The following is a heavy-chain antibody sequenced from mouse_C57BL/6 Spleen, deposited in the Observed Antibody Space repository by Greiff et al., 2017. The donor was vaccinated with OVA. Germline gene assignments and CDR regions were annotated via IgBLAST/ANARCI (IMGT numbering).Heavy chain of an antibody. CDR3: ATYGSSGWYFDV. V-gene: IGHV5-17*01. CDR1: GFTFSDSG. Sequence: DVKLVESGGGLVKPGGSLKLSCAASGFTFSDSGMHWVRQAPEKGLEWVAYISSGSSTIYYADTVKGRFTISRYNAKNTLFLHMTSLRSEDTAMYYCATYGSSGWYFDVWGTGTTVTVSS. J-gene: IGHJ1*03. CDR2: ISSGSSTI. D-gene: IGHD1-1*01.